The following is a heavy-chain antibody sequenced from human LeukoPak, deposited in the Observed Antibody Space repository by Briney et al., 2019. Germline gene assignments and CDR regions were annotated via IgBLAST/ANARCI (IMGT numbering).Heavy chain of an antibody. CDR2: INAAGDDM. Sequence: GGSLRLSCVASGFTFPTYSMAWVRQAPGKGLDWVSSINAAGDDMYYADSVKGRFSISRDNSKNTLYLQMNSLRAEDTAVYYCARGPRMITFGGRVYWGQGTLVTVSS. CDR1: GFTFPTYS. D-gene: IGHD3-16*01. J-gene: IGHJ4*02. V-gene: IGHV3-23*01. CDR3: ARGPRMITFGGRVY.